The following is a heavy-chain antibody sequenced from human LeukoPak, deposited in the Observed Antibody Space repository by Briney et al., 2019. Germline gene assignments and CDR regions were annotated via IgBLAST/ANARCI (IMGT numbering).Heavy chain of an antibody. J-gene: IGHJ6*03. CDR3: ARVERYYYYYMDV. V-gene: IGHV4-31*03. Sequence: SETLSLTCTVSGGSISSGGYYWSWIRQHPGKGLEWIGYIYYSGSTYYNPSLKSRVTISVDTSKNQFSLKLSSVTAADTAVYYCARVERYYYYYMDVWGKGTTVTVS. D-gene: IGHD1-1*01. CDR2: IYYSGST. CDR1: GGSISSGGYY.